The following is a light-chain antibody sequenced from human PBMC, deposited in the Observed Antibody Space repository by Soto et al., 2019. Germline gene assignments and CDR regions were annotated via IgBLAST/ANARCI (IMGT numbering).Light chain of an antibody. V-gene: IGKV3-15*01. CDR1: QSLNTN. CDR3: QQYNNWPGT. J-gene: IGKJ2*02. Sequence: EVVMTQSPATLSVSPGERATLSCRASQSLNTNLAWYQQKPGQAPRLLIYGVSIRAAGIPARFSGSGSGTDFTLTISGLQSEDFAVYYCQQYNNWPGTFGQGTKLEI. CDR2: GVS.